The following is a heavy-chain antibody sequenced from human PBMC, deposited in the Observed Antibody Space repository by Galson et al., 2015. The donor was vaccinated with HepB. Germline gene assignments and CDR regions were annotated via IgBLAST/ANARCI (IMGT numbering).Heavy chain of an antibody. CDR2: IKQDGSEK. J-gene: IGHJ1*01. D-gene: IGHD6-19*01. V-gene: IGHV3-7*03. Sequence: SLRLSCAASGFTFISYWMSWVRQAPGKGLEWVANIKQDGSEKYYMDSVKGRFTISRDNAKNSMYLQMNSLRGEDTAVYYCARGVSSGWYKGGYFQHWGQGTLVTVSP. CDR1: GFTFISYW. CDR3: ARGVSSGWYKGGYFQH.